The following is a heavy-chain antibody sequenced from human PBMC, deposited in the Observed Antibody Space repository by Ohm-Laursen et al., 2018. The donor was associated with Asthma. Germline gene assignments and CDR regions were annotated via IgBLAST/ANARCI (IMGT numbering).Heavy chain of an antibody. CDR1: GFTFSSYA. D-gene: IGHD2-2*01. CDR3: ARDRNRYCSSTSCYSAPDSYYYYGMDV. Sequence: GSLRLSCAATGFTFSSYAMSWVRQAPGKGLEWVSAISGSGGSTYYADSVKGRFTISRDNSKNTLYLQMNSLRDEDTAVYYCARDRNRYCSSTSCYSAPDSYYYYGMDVWGQGTTVTVSS. J-gene: IGHJ6*02. V-gene: IGHV3-23*01. CDR2: ISGSGGST.